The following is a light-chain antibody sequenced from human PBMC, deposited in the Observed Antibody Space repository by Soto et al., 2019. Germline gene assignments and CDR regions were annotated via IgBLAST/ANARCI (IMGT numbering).Light chain of an antibody. J-gene: IGKJ4*01. CDR2: GAS. Sequence: EIVLTQSPGTLSLSPGERATLSCRASQSCSSYLAWYQQKPGQAPRLLMYGASSRATGTPDRFSGSGSGTDFTLTISRLEPEDFAVYYCQQYGSSPLTFGGGTNVDIK. V-gene: IGKV3-20*01. CDR1: QSCSSY. CDR3: QQYGSSPLT.